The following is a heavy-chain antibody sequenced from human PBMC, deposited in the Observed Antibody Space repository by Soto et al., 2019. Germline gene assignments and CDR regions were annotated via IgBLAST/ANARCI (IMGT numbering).Heavy chain of an antibody. CDR1: GGSISSGGYY. CDR3: ARENGYCSSTSCYHWFDP. V-gene: IGHV4-31*03. CDR2: IYYSGST. Sequence: QVQLQESGPGLVKPSQTLSLTCTVSGGSISSGGYYWSWIRQHPGKGLEWIGYIYYSGSTYYNPSLKSRVTIAVDTSKHQSPLKLSSVTAADTAVYYCARENGYCSSTSCYHWFDPWGQGTLVTVSS. J-gene: IGHJ5*02. D-gene: IGHD2-2*03.